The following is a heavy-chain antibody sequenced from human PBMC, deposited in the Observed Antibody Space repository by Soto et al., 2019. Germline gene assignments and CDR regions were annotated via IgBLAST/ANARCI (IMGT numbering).Heavy chain of an antibody. D-gene: IGHD1-26*01. CDR3: ARVSPEGESTYYHYGMDV. J-gene: IGHJ6*02. V-gene: IGHV1-2*02. CDR1: GYTFTGYY. CDR2: INPNSGGT. Sequence: QVQLVQSGAEVKKPGASVKVSCKASGYTFTGYYMHWVRQAPGQGLEWMGWINPNSGGTNYAQKFQGRVTFTRDTSASTAYLELSSLRSEDTAVYYCARVSPEGESTYYHYGMDVWGQGTTVTVSS.